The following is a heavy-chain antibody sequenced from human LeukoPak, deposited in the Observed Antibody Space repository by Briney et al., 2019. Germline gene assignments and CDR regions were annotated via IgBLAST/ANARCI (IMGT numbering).Heavy chain of an antibody. CDR3: ARQRRTTDNWFDP. CDR2: INHSGST. V-gene: IGHV4-34*01. Sequence: PGGSLRLSCTASGFYFREAWLGWVRQAPGKGLEWIGEINHSGSTNYNPSLKSRVTTSVDTSKNQFSLKLSSVTAADTAVYYCARQRRTTDNWFDPWGQGTLVTVSS. D-gene: IGHD1-7*01. J-gene: IGHJ5*02. CDR1: GFYFREAW.